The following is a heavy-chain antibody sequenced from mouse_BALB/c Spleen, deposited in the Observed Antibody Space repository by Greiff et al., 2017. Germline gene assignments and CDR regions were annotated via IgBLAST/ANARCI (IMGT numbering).Heavy chain of an antibody. CDR2: IWAGGST. V-gene: IGHV2-9*02. Sequence: QVQLKESGPGLVAPSQSLSITCTVSGFSLTSYGVHWVRQPPGKGLEWLGVIWAGGSTNYNSALMSRLSISKDNSKGQVFLKMNSLQTDDTAMYDCARDGVGQPRYFDVWGAGTTVTVSS. CDR3: ARDGVGQPRYFDV. CDR1: GFSLTSYG. J-gene: IGHJ1*01. D-gene: IGHD6-1*01.